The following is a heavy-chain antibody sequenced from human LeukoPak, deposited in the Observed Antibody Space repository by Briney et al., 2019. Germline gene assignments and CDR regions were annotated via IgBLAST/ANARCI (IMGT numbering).Heavy chain of an antibody. CDR2: IYYSGST. Sequence: SETLSLTRTVSGGSISSYYWSWIRQPPGKGLEWIGYIYYSGSTNYNPSLKSRVTISVDTSKNQFSLKLSSVTAADTAVYYCAREYYDILTGSNPYYFDYWGQGTLVTVSS. J-gene: IGHJ4*02. V-gene: IGHV4-59*01. CDR1: GGSISSYY. D-gene: IGHD3-9*01. CDR3: AREYYDILTGSNPYYFDY.